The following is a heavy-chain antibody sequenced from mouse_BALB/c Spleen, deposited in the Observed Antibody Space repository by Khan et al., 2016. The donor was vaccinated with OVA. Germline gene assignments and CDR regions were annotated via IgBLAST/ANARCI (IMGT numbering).Heavy chain of an antibody. D-gene: IGHD2-2*01. CDR1: GYTFTNYG. J-gene: IGHJ1*01. CDR2: INTYTGEP. CDR3: ARGYWYFDV. V-gene: IGHV9-3-1*01. Sequence: QIQFVQSGPELKKPGETVKLSCKASGYTFTNYGMNWAKQPPGKGLKWMGWINTYTGEPTYADDFKGRFAFSLETSASTAFLQINDLKNEDTATYFCARGYWYFDVWGAGTTVTVSS.